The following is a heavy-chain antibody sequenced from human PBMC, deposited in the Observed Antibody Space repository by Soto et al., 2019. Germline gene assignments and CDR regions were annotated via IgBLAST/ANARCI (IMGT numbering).Heavy chain of an antibody. D-gene: IGHD3-22*01. CDR2: VRGSGGST. CDR3: AKGRSMTTVTNIGMEYYYDSSGYYYFDY. Sequence: GGSLRLSCAASGFTFSSYAMSWVRQAPGKGLEWVSAVRGSGGSTYYADSVKGRFTISIENSKNTLYLQMNSRRAEDKAVYDCAKGRSMTTVTNIGMEYYYDSSGYYYFDYWGQGNLVTVSS. CDR1: GFTFSSYA. V-gene: IGHV3-23*01. J-gene: IGHJ4*02.